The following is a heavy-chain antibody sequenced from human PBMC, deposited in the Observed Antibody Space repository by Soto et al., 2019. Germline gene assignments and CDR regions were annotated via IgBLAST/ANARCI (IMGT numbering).Heavy chain of an antibody. D-gene: IGHD2-21*02. CDR1: GGSISSYD. CDR2: IYTSGST. V-gene: IGHV4-4*07. Sequence: PXGTLSLTCTVSGGSISSYDWSWIRHPSGTGLEWIGRIYTSGSTNYNPSLKSRVTMSVDTSKNQFSLKLSSVTAADTAVYYCARGGEGKVTAIPSDAFDIWGQGTMVTVSS. J-gene: IGHJ3*02. CDR3: ARGGEGKVTAIPSDAFDI.